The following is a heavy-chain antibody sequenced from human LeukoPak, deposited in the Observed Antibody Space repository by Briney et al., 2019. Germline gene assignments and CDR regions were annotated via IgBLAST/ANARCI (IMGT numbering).Heavy chain of an antibody. CDR3: ARGELRFLEWLSFFDY. V-gene: IGHV4-30-4*08. Sequence: PSQTLSLTCTVSGGSISSGDYYWSWTRQPPGKGLEWIGYIYYSGSTYYNPSLKSRVTISVDTSKNQFSLKLSSVTAADTAVYYCARGELRFLEWLSFFDYWGQGTLVTVSS. CDR2: IYYSGST. D-gene: IGHD3-3*01. J-gene: IGHJ4*02. CDR1: GGSISSGDYY.